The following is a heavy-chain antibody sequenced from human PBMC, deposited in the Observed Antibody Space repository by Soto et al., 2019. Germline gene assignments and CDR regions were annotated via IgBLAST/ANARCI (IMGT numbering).Heavy chain of an antibody. CDR3: ARAPYGSGSLPGPFDY. Sequence: QVQLQESGPGLVKPSGTLSLTCAVSSGSISSSNWWSWVRQPPGKGLEWIGEIYHSGSTNYNPSLKSRVTISVDKSKNQYSLKLSSVTAADTAVYYCARAPYGSGSLPGPFDYWGQGTLVTVSS. J-gene: IGHJ4*02. CDR1: SGSISSSNW. CDR2: IYHSGST. V-gene: IGHV4-4*02. D-gene: IGHD3-10*01.